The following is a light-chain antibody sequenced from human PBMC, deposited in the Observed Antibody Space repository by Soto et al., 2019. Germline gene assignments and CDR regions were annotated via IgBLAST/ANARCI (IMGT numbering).Light chain of an antibody. Sequence: QSALTQPASVSGSPGQSVTISCTGPRSDIGDSNFISWYQHSPGKAPRLLIYEVNNRPSGVSRRFSGSKAGNTASLTISGLLEDDEAYYFCASFRSGTILVFGSGTKVTVL. CDR1: RSDIGDSNF. V-gene: IGLV2-14*01. J-gene: IGLJ1*01. CDR3: ASFRSGTILV. CDR2: EVN.